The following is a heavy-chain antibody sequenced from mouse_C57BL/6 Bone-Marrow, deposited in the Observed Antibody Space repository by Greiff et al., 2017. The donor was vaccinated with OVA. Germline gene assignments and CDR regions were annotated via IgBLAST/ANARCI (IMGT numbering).Heavy chain of an antibody. CDR1: GYAFSSSW. V-gene: IGHV1-82*01. CDR2: IYPGDGDT. Sequence: VQLQESGPELVKPGASVKISCKASGYAFSSSWMNWVKQRPGKGLEWIGRIYPGDGDTNYNGKFKGKATLTADKSSSTAYMQLSSLTSEDSAVYFCANYYGNYGAMDYWGQGTSVTVSS. J-gene: IGHJ4*01. CDR3: ANYYGNYGAMDY. D-gene: IGHD2-1*01.